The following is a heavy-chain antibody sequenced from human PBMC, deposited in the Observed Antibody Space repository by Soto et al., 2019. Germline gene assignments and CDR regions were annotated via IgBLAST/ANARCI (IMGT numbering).Heavy chain of an antibody. V-gene: IGHV3-9*01. D-gene: IGHD1-26*01. CDR3: AKDHYPAGWDRYYFDY. Sequence: EVQLVESGGGLVQPGRSLRLSCAASGFTFDDYAMHWVRQAPGKGLEWVSGISWNSGSIGYADSVKGRFTISRDNAKNSLYLQMNSLRAEDTALYYCAKDHYPAGWDRYYFDYRGQGTLVTVSS. CDR2: ISWNSGSI. CDR1: GFTFDDYA. J-gene: IGHJ4*02.